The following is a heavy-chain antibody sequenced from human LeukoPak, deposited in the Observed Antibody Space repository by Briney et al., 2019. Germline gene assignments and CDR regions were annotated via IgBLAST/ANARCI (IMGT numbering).Heavy chain of an antibody. CDR1: GYIFNNYG. D-gene: IGHD3-22*01. J-gene: IGHJ6*02. CDR3: ARQVLIVGGRYGMDV. Sequence: ASVKVSCKASGYIFNNYGISWVRQAPGQGLEWIGWISPYRGDTEYAQRSQGRVTMTTDTSTSTAYMEVRSLRSDDTAVYYCARQVLIVGGRYGMDVWGQGTTVTVSS. CDR2: ISPYRGDT. V-gene: IGHV1-18*01.